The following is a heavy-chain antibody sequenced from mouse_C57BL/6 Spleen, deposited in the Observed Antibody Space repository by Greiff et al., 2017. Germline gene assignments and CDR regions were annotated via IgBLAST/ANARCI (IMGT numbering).Heavy chain of an antibody. J-gene: IGHJ2*01. CDR3: VGRTGSYFDY. Sequence: QVQLQQPGAELVKPGASVKLSCKASGYTFTSYWMHWVKQRPGQGLEWIGMIHPTSGSTNYNEKFKSKDTLTVDKSSSTAYMQLSSLPSEDSAVYYCVGRTGSYFDYWGQGTTLTVSS. CDR1: GYTFTSYW. CDR2: IHPTSGST. D-gene: IGHD4-1*01. V-gene: IGHV1-64*01.